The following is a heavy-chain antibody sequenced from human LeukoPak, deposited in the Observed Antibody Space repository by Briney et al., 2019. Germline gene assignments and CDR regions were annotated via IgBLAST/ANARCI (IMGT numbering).Heavy chain of an antibody. Sequence: SETLSLTCTVSGGSISSSSYYWGWIRQPPGKGLEWIGSIYYSGSTYYNPSLKSRVTISVDTSKNQFSLKLSSVTAADTAVYYCARAGYTVTTLSLDYWGQGTLVTVSS. CDR1: GGSISSSSYY. V-gene: IGHV4-39*07. J-gene: IGHJ4*02. D-gene: IGHD4-11*01. CDR2: IYYSGST. CDR3: ARAGYTVTTLSLDY.